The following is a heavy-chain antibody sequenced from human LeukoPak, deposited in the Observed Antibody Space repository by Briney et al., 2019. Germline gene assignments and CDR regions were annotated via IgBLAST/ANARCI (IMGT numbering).Heavy chain of an antibody. CDR1: GGSISSYY. J-gene: IGHJ4*02. CDR3: ARGTRRGIAARPLDY. V-gene: IGHV4-4*07. D-gene: IGHD6-6*01. CDR2: IYTSGST. Sequence: SETLSLTCTVSGGSISSYYWSWIRQPAGKGLEWIGRIYTSGSTNYNPSLKSRVTISVDTFKNQFSLKLSSVTAADTAVYYCARGTRRGIAARPLDYWGQGTLVTVSS.